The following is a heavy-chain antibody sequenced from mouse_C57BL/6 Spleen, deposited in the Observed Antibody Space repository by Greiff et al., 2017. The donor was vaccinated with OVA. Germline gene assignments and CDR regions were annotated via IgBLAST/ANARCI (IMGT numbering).Heavy chain of an antibody. D-gene: IGHD2-10*02. V-gene: IGHV1-82*01. J-gene: IGHJ2*01. CDR2: IYPGDGDT. CDR1: GYAFSSSW. CDR3: ARSEYSIDY. Sequence: QVQLQQSGPELVKPGASVKISCKASGYAFSSSWMNWVKQRPGKGLEWIGRIYPGDGDTNYNGKFKGKATLTADKSSTTADMQLSSLTSEDSAVYFCARSEYSIDYWGQGTTLTVSS.